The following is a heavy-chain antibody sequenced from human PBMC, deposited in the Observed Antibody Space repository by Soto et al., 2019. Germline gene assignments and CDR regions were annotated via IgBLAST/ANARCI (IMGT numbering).Heavy chain of an antibody. CDR3: ASRPFYYYGLDV. CDR1: CGSITTAGYS. CDR2: VYHTGNA. J-gene: IGHJ6*02. Sequence: KTSETMSLTCTVSCGSITTAGYSWSWIRQPPGKALEWIGYVYHTGNAYPKPSLKSRVTISLDRSKNQFSLKMTSVTAADTALYYCASRPFYYYGLDVWGQGTTVTVSS. V-gene: IGHV4-30-2*01.